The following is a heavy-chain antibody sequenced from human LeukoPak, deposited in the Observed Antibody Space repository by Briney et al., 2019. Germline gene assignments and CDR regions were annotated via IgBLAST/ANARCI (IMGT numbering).Heavy chain of an antibody. CDR2: ISAYNGNT. CDR3: ARGGRYYDVLTGKDF. Sequence: GASVKVSSKASGYTFTSCGISWVRQAPGQGLEGMGWISAYNGNTNYAQKLQGRVTMTTDTSTSTAYMELRSLISDDTAVYFCARGGRYYDVLTGKDFWGQGTLVTVSS. CDR1: GYTFTSCG. D-gene: IGHD3-9*01. J-gene: IGHJ4*02. V-gene: IGHV1-18*01.